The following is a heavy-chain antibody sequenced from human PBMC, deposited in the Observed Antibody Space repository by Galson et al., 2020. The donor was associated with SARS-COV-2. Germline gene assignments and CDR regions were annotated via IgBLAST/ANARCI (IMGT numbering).Heavy chain of an antibody. J-gene: IGHJ6*03. Sequence: ASVKVSCKASHYTFTAHAITWVRQGPGRGLEWMGWIDFYNGNRKIAQNLQDRIAMTTETSTTTDTSTTTAYMEVRSLRPDDTAIYYCAILTRMTIFGVPYYYMDVWGQGTPLTVSS. V-gene: IGHV1-18*01. CDR3: AILTRMTIFGVPYYYMDV. D-gene: IGHD3-3*02. CDR2: IDFYNGNR. CDR1: HYTFTAHA.